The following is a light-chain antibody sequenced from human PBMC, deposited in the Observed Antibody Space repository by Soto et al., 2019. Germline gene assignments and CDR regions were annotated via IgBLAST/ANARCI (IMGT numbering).Light chain of an antibody. J-gene: IGLJ3*02. Sequence: QAVVPQPPSTSGTPGPRVTVSCSGRRSSIGSNVVEWYQQLPGTASKLLIYNNNQRPSRVPDRFSGSKSGTSASLAISGLQSEDEADYYGATWDDRRYVRVFGGGTKVTVL. CDR3: ATWDDRRYVRV. CDR2: NNN. CDR1: RSSIGSNV. V-gene: IGLV1-44*01.